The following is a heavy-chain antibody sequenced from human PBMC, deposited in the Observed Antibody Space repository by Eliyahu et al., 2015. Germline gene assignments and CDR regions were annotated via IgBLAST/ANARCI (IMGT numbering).Heavy chain of an antibody. J-gene: IGHJ2*01. CDR1: XYSFTTYW. Sequence: EVQLVQSGAEVKKPGEYLKIXCKASXYSFTTYWIGWVRQMPGKGLGWMGVTHPGDSDTKYSPSLRGQVTISADKSXSTAYLQWSRLEASDTAMYYCARSSGSSYMWYFDLWGRGTQVTVSS. V-gene: IGHV5-51*01. D-gene: IGHD6-6*01. CDR3: ARSSGSSYMWYFDL. CDR2: THPGDSDT.